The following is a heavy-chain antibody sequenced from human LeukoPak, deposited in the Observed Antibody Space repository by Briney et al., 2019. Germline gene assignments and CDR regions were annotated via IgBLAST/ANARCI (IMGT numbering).Heavy chain of an antibody. CDR3: VRDQRDYSNYIYYYYGMDV. CDR2: IYSGGST. J-gene: IGHJ6*02. Sequence: GGSLRLSCAASGFTVSSNYMSWVRQAPGKGLEWVSVIYSGGSTYYADSVKGRFTISRDNSKNTLYLQMNSLRAEDTAVYYCVRDQRDYSNYIYYYYGMDVWGQGTTVTVSS. V-gene: IGHV3-53*01. D-gene: IGHD4-11*01. CDR1: GFTVSSNY.